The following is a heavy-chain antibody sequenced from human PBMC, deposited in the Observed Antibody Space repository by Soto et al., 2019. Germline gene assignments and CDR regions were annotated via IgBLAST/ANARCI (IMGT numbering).Heavy chain of an antibody. CDR3: ARSVVVTAHGAFDI. Sequence: TGGSLXLSCAASGFXFSSYAMSWVRQAPGKGLEWVSAISGSGGSTYYADSVKGRFTISRDNSKNTLYLQMNSLRAEDTAVYYCARSVVVTAHGAFDIWGQGTMVTVSS. V-gene: IGHV3-23*01. CDR2: ISGSGGST. J-gene: IGHJ3*02. CDR1: GFXFSSYA. D-gene: IGHD2-21*02.